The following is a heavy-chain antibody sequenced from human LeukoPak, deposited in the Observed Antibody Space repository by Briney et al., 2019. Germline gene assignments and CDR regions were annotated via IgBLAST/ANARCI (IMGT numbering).Heavy chain of an antibody. V-gene: IGHV4-39*02. D-gene: IGHD2-15*01. CDR2: IFYSGST. CDR3: AREGNQNIVVVVAATGGFDY. CDR1: GGSFTSGGYY. Sequence: SETLSLTCAVSGGSFTSGGYYWGWIRQPPGKELEWIGSIFYSGSTYYNPSLKSRVTISVDTSKNHFSLRLSSVTPADTAVYYCAREGNQNIVVVVAATGGFDYWGQGTLVTVSS. J-gene: IGHJ4*02.